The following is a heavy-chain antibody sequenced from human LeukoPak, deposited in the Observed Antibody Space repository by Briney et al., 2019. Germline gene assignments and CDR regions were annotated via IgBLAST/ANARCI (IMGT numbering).Heavy chain of an antibody. CDR2: ISGNGDIT. CDR3: ARVKRDCSGGSCYSYDY. V-gene: IGHV3-23*01. D-gene: IGHD2-15*01. J-gene: IGHJ4*02. Sequence: GGSLRLSCVASRFTFNTYAVYWVRQAPGKGLEWVSAISGNGDITYYADSVRGRFTISRDNSKNTLYLQMNSLRAEDTAVYYCARVKRDCSGGSCYSYDYWGQGTLVTVSS. CDR1: RFTFNTYA.